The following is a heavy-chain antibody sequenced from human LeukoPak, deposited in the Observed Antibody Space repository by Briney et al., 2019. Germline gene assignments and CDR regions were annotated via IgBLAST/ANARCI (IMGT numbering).Heavy chain of an antibody. CDR1: GFSLSSYA. J-gene: IGHJ4*02. Sequence: GGSLRLSCEASGFSLSSYAFHWVRQAPGKGLEWVSAISGSGGSTYYADSVKGRFTISRDNSKNTLYLQMNSLRAEDTAVYYCAKTVATITEIDYWGQGTLVTVSS. CDR3: AKTVATITEIDY. V-gene: IGHV3-23*01. CDR2: ISGSGGST. D-gene: IGHD5-12*01.